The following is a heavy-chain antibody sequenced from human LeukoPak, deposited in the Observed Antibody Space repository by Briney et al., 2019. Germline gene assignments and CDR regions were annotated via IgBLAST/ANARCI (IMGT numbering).Heavy chain of an antibody. V-gene: IGHV4-34*01. D-gene: IGHD3-22*01. Sequence: SETLSLTCAVYGGSFSGYYWSWIRQPPGKGLEWIGEINHSGSTSYNPSLKSRVTISVDTSKNQFSLKLSSVTAADTAVYYCARLGHSSGYSGPGRAWGQGTLVTVSS. CDR3: ARLGHSSGYSGPGRA. J-gene: IGHJ4*02. CDR2: INHSGST. CDR1: GGSFSGYY.